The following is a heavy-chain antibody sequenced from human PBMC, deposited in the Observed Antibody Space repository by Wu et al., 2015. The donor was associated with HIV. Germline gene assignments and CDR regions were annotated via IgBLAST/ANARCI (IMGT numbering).Heavy chain of an antibody. Sequence: QVQLVQSGAEVTKPGSSVKVSCKSSGGTFSSNAISWVRQAPGQGLEWMGWISAYNGNTNYAQKLQGRVTMTTDTSTSTAYMELRSLRSDDTAVYYCARDPRTSGKYAFDYLGPRDKWSPSLQ. J-gene: IGHJ3*02. D-gene: IGHD6-25*01. CDR3: ARDPRTSGKYAFDY. CDR2: ISAYNGNT. CDR1: GGTFSSNA. V-gene: IGHV1-18*01.